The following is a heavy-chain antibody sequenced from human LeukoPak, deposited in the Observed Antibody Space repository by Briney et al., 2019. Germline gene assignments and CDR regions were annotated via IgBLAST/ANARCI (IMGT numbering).Heavy chain of an antibody. V-gene: IGHV4-39*01. J-gene: IGHJ4*02. Sequence: SETLSLTCTVSGGSISSSSYYWGWIRQPPGKGLEWIGSIYYSGSTYYNPSLKSRVTISVDTSKNQFSLKLSSVTAADTAVYYCARPAWGYDSSGYFDYWGQGTLVTVSS. CDR2: IYYSGST. CDR1: GGSISSSSYY. CDR3: ARPAWGYDSSGYFDY. D-gene: IGHD3-22*01.